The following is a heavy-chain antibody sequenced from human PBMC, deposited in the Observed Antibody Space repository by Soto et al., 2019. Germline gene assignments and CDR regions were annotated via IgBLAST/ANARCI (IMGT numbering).Heavy chain of an antibody. J-gene: IGHJ3*02. D-gene: IGHD6-13*01. CDR3: ARGWYSSSRRDAFEI. CDR2: IIPIFGTA. V-gene: IGHV1-69*13. CDR1: GGTFSSYA. Sequence: ASVKVSCKASGGTFSSYAISWVRQAPGQGLEWMGGIIPIFGTANYAQKFQGRVTITADESTSTAYMELSSLRSEDTAVYYCARGWYSSSRRDAFEIWGQGTMVTVSS.